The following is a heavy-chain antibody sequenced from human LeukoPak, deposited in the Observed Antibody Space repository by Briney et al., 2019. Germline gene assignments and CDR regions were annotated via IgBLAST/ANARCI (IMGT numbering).Heavy chain of an antibody. CDR1: GFTFTSSA. J-gene: IGHJ6*02. Sequence: SVKVSCKASGFTFTSSAMQWVRQARGQRLEWIGWIVVGSGNTNYAQKFQERVTITRDMSTSTAYMELSSLRSEDTAVYYCAAAGPPYYYDSSGYCYYYGMDVWGQGTTVTVSS. CDR3: AAAGPPYYYDSSGYCYYYGMDV. CDR2: IVVGSGNT. V-gene: IGHV1-58*02. D-gene: IGHD3-22*01.